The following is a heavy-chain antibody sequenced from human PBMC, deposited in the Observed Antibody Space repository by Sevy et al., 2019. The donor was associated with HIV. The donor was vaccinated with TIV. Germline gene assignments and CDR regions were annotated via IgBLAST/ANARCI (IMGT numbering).Heavy chain of an antibody. V-gene: IGHV3-48*02. CDR2: ISSSSSTI. Sequence: GGSLRLSCAASGFTFSSYRMNWVRQAPGKGLEWVSYISSSSSTIYYANSVKGRFTISRDNAKNSLYLQMNSLRDDDTAVYYCARALNPYYDILTGYYKGDYGMDVWGQGTTVTVSS. CDR1: GFTFSSYR. D-gene: IGHD3-9*01. J-gene: IGHJ6*02. CDR3: ARALNPYYDILTGYYKGDYGMDV.